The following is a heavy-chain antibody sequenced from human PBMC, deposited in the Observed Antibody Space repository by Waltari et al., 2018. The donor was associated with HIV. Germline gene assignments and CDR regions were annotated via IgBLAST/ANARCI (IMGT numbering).Heavy chain of an antibody. CDR1: GFTFRTFW. Sequence: EVQLVESGGGLVQPGVSLRLACAASGFTFRTFWMSWVSQAPGKGLEWVANIKQDGSDKYYVDSVKGRFTISRDNAKQFLYLQMNSLRVEDTAIYFCARAPLVVQAFDLWGQGTMVTVAS. J-gene: IGHJ3*01. D-gene: IGHD1-1*01. CDR3: ARAPLVVQAFDL. CDR2: IKQDGSDK. V-gene: IGHV3-7*01.